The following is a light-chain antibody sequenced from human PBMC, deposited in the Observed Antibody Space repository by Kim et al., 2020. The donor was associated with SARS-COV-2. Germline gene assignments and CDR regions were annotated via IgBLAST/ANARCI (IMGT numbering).Light chain of an antibody. V-gene: IGLV1-40*01. CDR3: QSYDSSLSDSI. Sequence: RVTISCNGSRSNIGAGYDVHWYQQLPGTAPKLLIYGNNNRPSGVPDRFSGSKSGTSASLAITGLQAEDEADYYCQSYDSSLSDSIFGGGTQLTVL. CDR1: RSNIGAGYD. J-gene: IGLJ2*01. CDR2: GNN.